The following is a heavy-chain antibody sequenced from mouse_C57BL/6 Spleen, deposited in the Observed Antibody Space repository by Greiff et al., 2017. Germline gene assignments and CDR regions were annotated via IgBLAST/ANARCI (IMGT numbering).Heavy chain of an antibody. CDR3: ARGYRTITPYAMDY. Sequence: VQLQQSGAELVRPGTSVKVSCKASGYAFTNYLIEWVKQRPGQGLEWIGVINPGSGGTNYNEKFKGKATLTADKSSSTAYMQLSSLTSEDSAVYFCARGYRTITPYAMDYWGQGTSVTVSS. CDR2: INPGSGGT. J-gene: IGHJ4*01. D-gene: IGHD1-3*01. V-gene: IGHV1-54*01. CDR1: GYAFTNYL.